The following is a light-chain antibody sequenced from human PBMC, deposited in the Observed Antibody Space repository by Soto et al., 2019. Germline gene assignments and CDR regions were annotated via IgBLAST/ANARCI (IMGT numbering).Light chain of an antibody. Sequence: IVLPQSTGTLSLSPGERATLCCRASQSVSSNLAWYQQKPGQAPRLLIYGASTRATGIPARFSGSGSGTEFTLTISSLQSEDFAVYYCQQYNNWPPWTFGQGTKVDIK. V-gene: IGKV3-15*01. J-gene: IGKJ1*01. CDR1: QSVSSN. CDR3: QQYNNWPPWT. CDR2: GAS.